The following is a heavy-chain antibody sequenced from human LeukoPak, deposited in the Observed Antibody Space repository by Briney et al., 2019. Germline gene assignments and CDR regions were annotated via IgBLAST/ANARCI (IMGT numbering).Heavy chain of an antibody. J-gene: IGHJ6*03. Sequence: RGESLKISCKGSGYSFTGYWIAWVRQMPGKGLEWMGIIYPGDSDTRYSPSFQGQVTISADKSISTAYLQWSSLKASDTAVYYCASSIIRGGYYYYMDVWGKGTTVTVSS. V-gene: IGHV5-51*01. CDR3: ASSIIRGGYYYYMDV. CDR2: IYPGDSDT. D-gene: IGHD3-10*01. CDR1: GYSFTGYW.